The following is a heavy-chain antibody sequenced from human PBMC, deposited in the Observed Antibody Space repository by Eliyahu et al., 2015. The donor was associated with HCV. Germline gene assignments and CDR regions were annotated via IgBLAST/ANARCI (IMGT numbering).Heavy chain of an antibody. V-gene: IGHV2-26*01. CDR3: ARGSYDFWSGYYTQNWFDP. J-gene: IGHJ5*02. CDR2: IFSNDEK. Sequence: QVTLKESGPVQVKPTETLTLTCTXSGFSLSTARMGGSWIRQPPGKALEWLAHIFSNDEKSYSTSLKSRLTISKDTSKSQVVLTMTNMDPVDTATYYCARGSYDFWSGYYTQNWFDPWGQGTLVTVSS. CDR1: GFSLSTARMG. D-gene: IGHD3-3*01.